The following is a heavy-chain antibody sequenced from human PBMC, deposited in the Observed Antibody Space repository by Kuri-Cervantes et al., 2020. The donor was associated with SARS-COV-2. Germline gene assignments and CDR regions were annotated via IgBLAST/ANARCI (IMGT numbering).Heavy chain of an antibody. CDR2: ISGSGDST. CDR3: AKDYFSDTSNYFDY. J-gene: IGHJ4*02. Sequence: GGSLRLSCAASGFTFSSYAMNWVRQAPGRGLEWVSGISGSGDSTYYADSVKGRFTISRDNSKNTLYLQVISLRAEDTALYYCAKDYFSDTSNYFDYWGQGALVTVSS. V-gene: IGHV3-23*01. CDR1: GFTFSSYA. D-gene: IGHD3-3*01.